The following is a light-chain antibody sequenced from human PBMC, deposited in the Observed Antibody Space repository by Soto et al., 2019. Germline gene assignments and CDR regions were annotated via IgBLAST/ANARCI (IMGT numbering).Light chain of an antibody. CDR3: SSYAGSNEV. J-gene: IGLJ2*01. V-gene: IGLV2-8*01. CDR2: EVN. CDR1: SSDIGGYNY. Sequence: QSALTQPPSASGSPGQSVTISCTGTSSDIGGYNYVSWYQQHPGKAPKLMIYEVNKRPSGVPDRFSGSKSGNTASLTVSGLQAEDEADYYCSSYAGSNEVFGGGTKVTVL.